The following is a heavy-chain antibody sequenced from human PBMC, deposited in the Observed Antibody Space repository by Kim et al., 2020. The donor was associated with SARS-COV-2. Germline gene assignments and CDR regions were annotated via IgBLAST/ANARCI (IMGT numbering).Heavy chain of an antibody. J-gene: IGHJ4*02. CDR3: ARGQDTAKTGY. CDR2: T. D-gene: IGHD5-18*01. V-gene: IGHV4-39*02. Sequence: TSYNPSLQSRVTISKDTSKSHISLRLTSVTAADTAVYFCARGQDTAKTGYWGQGTLVTVSS.